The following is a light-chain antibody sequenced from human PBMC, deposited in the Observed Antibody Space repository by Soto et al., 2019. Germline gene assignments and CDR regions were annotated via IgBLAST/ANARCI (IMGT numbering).Light chain of an antibody. Sequence: QSVPTQPPSASGTPGQRVTISCSGSSSNIGSNYVYWYQKLPGTAPKLLIYKNDQRPSGVPDRFSGSKSGTSASLAISGLRSEDEADYYCAAWDDSLSGYVVFGGGTKLTVL. CDR3: AAWDDSLSGYVV. CDR1: SSNIGSNY. V-gene: IGLV1-47*01. J-gene: IGLJ2*01. CDR2: KND.